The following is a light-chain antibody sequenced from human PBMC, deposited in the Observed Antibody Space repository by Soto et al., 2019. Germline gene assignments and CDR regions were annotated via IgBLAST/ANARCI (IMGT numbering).Light chain of an antibody. J-gene: IGKJ3*01. CDR1: QSVSSN. CDR3: QQYNNWPPFT. Sequence: EIVMTQSPATLSVSPGERATLSCRASQSVSSNLAWYQQKPGQAPRLLIYGASTRATDIPARFSGSGSGTEFTLTISSLQSEDFAVCYCQQYNNWPPFTFGPGTKVDIK. V-gene: IGKV3D-15*01. CDR2: GAS.